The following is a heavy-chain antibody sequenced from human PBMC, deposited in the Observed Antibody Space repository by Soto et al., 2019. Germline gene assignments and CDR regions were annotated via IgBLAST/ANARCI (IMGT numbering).Heavy chain of an antibody. CDR1: GDYITSHY. CDR3: ARPKGTATAMSDFDL. D-gene: IGHD2-21*02. CDR2: VYHSEKT. V-gene: IGHV4-59*08. J-gene: IGHJ2*01. Sequence: QVQLQESGPGLVKPSETLSLTCTVSGDYITSHYWSWIRQPPGQGLEWIGYVYHSEKTTSNPSLMTAVTLSTDTTKNQLPLRLPPVTAAATGVYYCARPKGTATAMSDFDLWGRGTLVTVSS.